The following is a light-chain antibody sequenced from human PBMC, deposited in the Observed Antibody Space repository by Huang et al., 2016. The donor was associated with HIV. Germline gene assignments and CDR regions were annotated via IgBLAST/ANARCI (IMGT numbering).Light chain of an antibody. CDR3: MQGSHWPPT. J-gene: IGKJ3*01. CDR2: KVS. CDR1: ESLVYSDGNTY. Sequence: DVVMTQSPLSLPVTLGQPASISCRSSESLVYSDGNTYLNWVQQRPGQSPRRRIYKVSIRDSGVPDRFSGSGPGTNFTLKINRVEAEDVGIYYCMQGSHWPPTFGPGTKVDFK. V-gene: IGKV2-30*01.